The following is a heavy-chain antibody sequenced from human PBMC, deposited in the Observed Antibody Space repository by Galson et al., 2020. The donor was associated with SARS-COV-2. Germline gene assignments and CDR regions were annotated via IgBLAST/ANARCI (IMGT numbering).Heavy chain of an antibody. CDR1: GFTFSSYS. D-gene: IGHD1-26*01. V-gene: IGHV3-48*04. CDR2: ISSSSSTI. Sequence: GRSLRLSCAASGFTFSSYSMNWVRQAPGKGLEWVSYISSSSSTIYYADSVKGRFTIPRDNAKNTLYLQMNSLRAGDTDVYYCARLVVGAPFNYWGQGTLVTVSS. CDR3: ARLVVGAPFNY. J-gene: IGHJ4*02.